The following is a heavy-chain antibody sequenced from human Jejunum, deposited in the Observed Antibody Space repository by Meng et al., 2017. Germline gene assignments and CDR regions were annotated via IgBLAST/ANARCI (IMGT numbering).Heavy chain of an antibody. Sequence: QVRLQESGPGLVKPSGILSLTCDVSGVSFNTPNWWSWARHSPGKGLEWIGEIYHTGSTNYNPSLKSRVSVSMDGSKNQFSLKLTSVTAADTAVYFCARVREVPLGTGDWFDPWGQGTLVTVSS. CDR2: IYHTGST. D-gene: IGHD1/OR15-1a*01. CDR3: ARVREVPLGTGDWFDP. V-gene: IGHV4-4*02. J-gene: IGHJ5*02. CDR1: GVSFNTPNW.